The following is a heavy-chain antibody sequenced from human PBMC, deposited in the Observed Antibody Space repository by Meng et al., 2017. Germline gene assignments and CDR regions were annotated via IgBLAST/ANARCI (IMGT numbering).Heavy chain of an antibody. CDR1: GFTFSSYG. CDR3: AKYSYGLGDYFDY. V-gene: IGHV3-23*04. CDR2: ISGSGGST. J-gene: IGHJ4*02. Sequence: VQLVESGGGVVQPGRSLRLSCAASGFTFSSYGMHWVRQAPGKGLEWVSAISGSGGSTYYADSVKGRFTISRDNSKNTLYLQMNSLRAEDTAVYYCAKYSYGLGDYFDYWGQGALVTVSS. D-gene: IGHD3-10*01.